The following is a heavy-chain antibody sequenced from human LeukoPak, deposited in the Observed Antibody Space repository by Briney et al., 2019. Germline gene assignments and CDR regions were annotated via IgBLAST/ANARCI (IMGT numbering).Heavy chain of an antibody. J-gene: IGHJ4*02. CDR1: GFTSSSYA. CDR2: VSGSGDRM. D-gene: IGHD6-13*01. Sequence: GGSLRLSCAASGFTSSSYALNWVRQAPGKGLEWVASVSGSGDRMYHADSVKGRFTISRDNSKNTIYLQMNSLRAEDTALYYCAKAAAAPGFDFWGQGTLVTVSS. CDR3: AKAAAAPGFDF. V-gene: IGHV3-23*01.